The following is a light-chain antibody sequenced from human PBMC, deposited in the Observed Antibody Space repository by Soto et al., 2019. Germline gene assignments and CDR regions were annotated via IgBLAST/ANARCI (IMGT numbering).Light chain of an antibody. CDR2: RND. CDR1: RSNIGSNY. Sequence: QSVMTQPPTASGTPGQRVTISCSGSRSNIGSNYVYWYQQVPGTAPKLLIYRNDRRPSGVPDRFSGSKSGTSASLAISGLRSEDEADYYCVAWDDSLSGGVFGGGTQLTVL. V-gene: IGLV1-47*01. J-gene: IGLJ7*01. CDR3: VAWDDSLSGGV.